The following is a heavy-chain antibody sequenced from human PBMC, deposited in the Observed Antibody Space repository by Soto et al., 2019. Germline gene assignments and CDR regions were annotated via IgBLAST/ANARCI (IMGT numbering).Heavy chain of an antibody. CDR3: AREGYSSSWYGWFDP. D-gene: IGHD6-13*01. CDR2: IKQDGSEK. J-gene: IGHJ5*02. V-gene: IGHV3-7*05. Sequence: EVQLVESGGGLVQPGGSLRLSCAASGFTFSSYWMSWVRQAPGKGLEWVANIKQDGSEKYYVDSVKGRFTISRDNAKTALYLQMNSLRAEDTAVYYCAREGYSSSWYGWFDPWGQGTLVTVSS. CDR1: GFTFSSYW.